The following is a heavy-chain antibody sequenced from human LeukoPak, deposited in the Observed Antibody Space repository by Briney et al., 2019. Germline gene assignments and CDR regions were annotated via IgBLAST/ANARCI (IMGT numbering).Heavy chain of an antibody. CDR1: GFTFSSYY. CDR3: VREWEVPRYFDR. J-gene: IGHJ4*02. CDR2: IREDGTEK. D-gene: IGHD1-26*01. Sequence: PGGSLRLSCAASGFTFSSYYMSWVRLAPGKGLEWVANIREDGTEKYYVDSVKGRFTISRDNAKKSLFLQMNSLRAEDTALYYCVREWEVPRYFDRWGRGILVIVSS. V-gene: IGHV3-7*04.